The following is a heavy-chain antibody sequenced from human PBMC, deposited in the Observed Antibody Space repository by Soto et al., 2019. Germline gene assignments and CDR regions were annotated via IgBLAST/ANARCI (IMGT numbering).Heavy chain of an antibody. CDR1: GYTFTSYY. CDR2: INPSGGST. D-gene: IGHD2-2*01. J-gene: IGHJ4*02. CDR3: AREAVVVPAGLDY. Sequence: QVQLVQSGAEVKKPGASVKVSCKASGYTFTSYYMHWVRQAPGQGLEWMGIINPSGGSTSYAQKFQGRVTMTRDTSTSTDCMELSSLRSEDTAVYYCAREAVVVPAGLDYWGQGTLVTVSS. V-gene: IGHV1-46*03.